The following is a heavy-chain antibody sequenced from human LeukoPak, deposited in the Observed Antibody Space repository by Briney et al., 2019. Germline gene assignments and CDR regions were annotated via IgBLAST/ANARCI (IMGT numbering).Heavy chain of an antibody. D-gene: IGHD6-19*01. CDR2: INHSGST. V-gene: IGHV4-34*01. CDR3: ARQWLVSPLFDY. J-gene: IGHJ4*02. Sequence: SETLSLTCAVYGGPLSGYYWSWIRQPPGKGLEWIGEINHSGSTNYNPSLKSRVTISVDTSKNQLSLKLSSMTAADTAVYYCARQWLVSPLFDYWGQGTLVTVSS. CDR1: GGPLSGYY.